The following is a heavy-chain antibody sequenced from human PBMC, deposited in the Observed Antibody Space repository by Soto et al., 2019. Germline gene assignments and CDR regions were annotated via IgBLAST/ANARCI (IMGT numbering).Heavy chain of an antibody. CDR2: VFSSVSV. D-gene: IGHD2-21*02. J-gene: IGHJ4*02. CDR1: GVSFRSYT. Sequence: XASLSLTCIVSGVSFRSYTWSWVRQPANKGLEWIGRVFSSVSVTYNPSLKSRVSISMDTPENRISLKLDSVTAADAGVYFCERDGMTTGDTWGPGTLVTVSS. V-gene: IGHV4-4*07. CDR3: ERDGMTTGDT.